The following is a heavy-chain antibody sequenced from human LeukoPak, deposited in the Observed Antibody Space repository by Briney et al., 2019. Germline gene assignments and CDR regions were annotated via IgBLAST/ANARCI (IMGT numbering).Heavy chain of an antibody. Sequence: PGGSLRLSCAASGFTFSNFWMNRVRQAPGKGLEWVSAISGSGGSTYYADSVKGRFIISRDNSKNTLYLQMNSLRAEDTAVYYCARDRGGYFNWFDPWGQGTLVTVSS. CDR3: ARDRGGYFNWFDP. CDR1: GFTFSNFW. V-gene: IGHV3-23*01. D-gene: IGHD3-10*01. J-gene: IGHJ5*02. CDR2: ISGSGGST.